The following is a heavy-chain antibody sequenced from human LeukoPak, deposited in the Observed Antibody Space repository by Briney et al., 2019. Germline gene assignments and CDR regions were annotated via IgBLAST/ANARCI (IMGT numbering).Heavy chain of an antibody. Sequence: SETLSLTCAVYGGSFSGYYWSWIRQPPGKGLEWIGEINHSGSTNYNPSLKSRVTISVDTSKNQFSLKLSAVTAADTAVYYCARGRPVDYWGQGTLVTVSS. J-gene: IGHJ4*02. CDR1: GGSFSGYY. CDR2: INHSGST. V-gene: IGHV4-34*01. CDR3: ARGRPVDY.